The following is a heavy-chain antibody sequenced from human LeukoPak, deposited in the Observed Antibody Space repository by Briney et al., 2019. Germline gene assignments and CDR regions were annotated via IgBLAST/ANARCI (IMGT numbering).Heavy chain of an antibody. J-gene: IGHJ4*02. Sequence: GGSLRLSCAASGFTFSSYAMPWVRQAPGKGLEWVAVISYDGSNKYYADSVKGRFTISRDNSKNTLYLQMNSLRAEDTAVYYCARASYDSSGTDRPFDYWGQGTLVTVSS. D-gene: IGHD3-22*01. CDR2: ISYDGSNK. CDR1: GFTFSSYA. V-gene: IGHV3-30-3*01. CDR3: ARASYDSSGTDRPFDY.